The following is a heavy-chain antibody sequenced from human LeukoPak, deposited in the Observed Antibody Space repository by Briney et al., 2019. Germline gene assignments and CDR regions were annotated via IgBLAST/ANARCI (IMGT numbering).Heavy chain of an antibody. V-gene: IGHV4-30-4*01. Sequence: SETLSLTCTVSGGSISSGDYYWSWIRQPPGKGLEWIGYIYYSGSTYYNPSLKSRVSISADTSENEFSLKLTSVSAADTAVYYCARGSRGTVVVAASAFDIWGKGTFLTVSS. D-gene: IGHD2-15*01. J-gene: IGHJ3*02. CDR3: ARGSRGTVVVAASAFDI. CDR2: IYYSGST. CDR1: GGSISSGDYY.